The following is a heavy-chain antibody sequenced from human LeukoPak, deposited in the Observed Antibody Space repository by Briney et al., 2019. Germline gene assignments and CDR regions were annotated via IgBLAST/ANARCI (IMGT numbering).Heavy chain of an antibody. Sequence: PSETLSLTCTVSGCSVSSGSYYWNWIRQPPGKVLEWIGYIYYSGSTNYNPSLKSRVTISVDTSKNQFSLKLSSVTAADTAVYYCARVYCSGGSCYAFDIWGQGTMVTVSS. V-gene: IGHV4-61*01. J-gene: IGHJ3*02. CDR2: IYYSGST. CDR3: ARVYCSGGSCYAFDI. CDR1: GCSVSSGSYY. D-gene: IGHD2-15*01.